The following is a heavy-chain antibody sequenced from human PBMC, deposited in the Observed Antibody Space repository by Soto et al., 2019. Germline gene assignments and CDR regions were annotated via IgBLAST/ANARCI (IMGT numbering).Heavy chain of an antibody. Sequence: QVQLVESGGGVVQPGRSLRLSCVASGFTFSNSPMHWVRQAPGKGLEWVAVIAYYETNKYYADAVKGRFTISRDNSKNTLYLQMNSLRDEDTAVYYCANVLGVFGGITETALHYWGQGTLVTVSS. V-gene: IGHV3-30*18. CDR3: ANVLGVFGGITETALHY. CDR2: IAYYETNK. J-gene: IGHJ4*02. D-gene: IGHD1-20*01. CDR1: GFTFSNSP.